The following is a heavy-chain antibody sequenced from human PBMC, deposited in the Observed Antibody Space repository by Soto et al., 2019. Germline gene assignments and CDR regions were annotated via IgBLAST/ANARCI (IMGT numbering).Heavy chain of an antibody. CDR2: IYSGGST. CDR3: ATDPESSGSRGY. CDR1: GFTVSSNY. D-gene: IGHD3-10*01. J-gene: IGHJ4*02. Sequence: EVQLVESGGGLIQPGGSLRLSCAASGFTVSSNYRTWVRQAPGKGLEWVSVIYSGGSTYYADSVKGRFTISRDNSKNTLYLQMNSLRAEDTAVYYCATDPESSGSRGYWGQGTLVTVSS. V-gene: IGHV3-53*01.